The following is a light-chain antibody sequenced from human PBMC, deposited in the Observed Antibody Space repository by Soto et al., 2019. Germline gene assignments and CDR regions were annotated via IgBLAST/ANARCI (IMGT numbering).Light chain of an antibody. CDR1: NTDIGGYNY. V-gene: IGLV2-14*03. CDR2: DVS. CDR3: SSYRTSRSLDV. Sequence: QSVLTQPDSVSGSPGESITISCTGTNTDIGGYNYVSWYQQHPGKAPKLVIYDVSSRPSGVSSRFSGSKSGYTASLTISGLQAEDDAHYYCSSYRTSRSLDVFGTGTKVTVL. J-gene: IGLJ1*01.